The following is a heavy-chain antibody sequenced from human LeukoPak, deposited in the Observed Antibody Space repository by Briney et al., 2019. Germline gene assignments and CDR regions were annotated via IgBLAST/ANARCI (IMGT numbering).Heavy chain of an antibody. CDR3: ARDPPGIAASVSGG. V-gene: IGHV3-53*01. Sequence: GGSLRLSCAASGFTFSGHWMSWVRQAPGKGLEWVALIYSGGSTQYADSVKGRFTISRDNSRNTLYLQMSSLRVEDTAVYYCARDPPGIAASVSGGWGQGILVTVSS. CDR1: GFTFSGHW. J-gene: IGHJ4*02. D-gene: IGHD6-13*01. CDR2: IYSGGST.